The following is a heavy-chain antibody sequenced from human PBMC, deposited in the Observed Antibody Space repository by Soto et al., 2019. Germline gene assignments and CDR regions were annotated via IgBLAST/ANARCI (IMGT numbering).Heavy chain of an antibody. J-gene: IGHJ5*02. CDR1: GGSFSGYI. CDR3: ARQQCRSGNWFDP. CDR2: INHSGST. V-gene: IGHV4-34*01. D-gene: IGHD6-19*01. Sequence: PSETLSLTCAVQGGSFSGYIWTWIRQPPGKGLQWIGQINHSGSTYYNPSLKSRVTISLFTSNDQFSLELDSVTAADTAVYYCARQQCRSGNWFDPWGQGNLVTVSS.